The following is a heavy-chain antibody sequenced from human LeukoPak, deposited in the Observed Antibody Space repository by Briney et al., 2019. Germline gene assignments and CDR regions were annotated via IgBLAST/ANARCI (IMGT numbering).Heavy chain of an antibody. CDR2: IWYDGKTS. CDR1: GFTFSSYG. D-gene: IGHD2-8*02. Sequence: GGSLRLSCAASGFTFSSYGIHWVRQAPGKGLEWVAVIWYDGKTSYYADSIKGRFSISRDNSKNTLYLQMNSLRAEDTAIYYCARDVTGSDSYYGLDVWGQGTTVTVSS. V-gene: IGHV3-33*08. J-gene: IGHJ6*02. CDR3: ARDVTGSDSYYGLDV.